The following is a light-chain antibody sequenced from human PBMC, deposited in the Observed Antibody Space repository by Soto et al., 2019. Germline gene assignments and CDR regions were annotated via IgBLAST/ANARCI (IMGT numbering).Light chain of an antibody. J-gene: IGKJ4*01. CDR2: DAS. V-gene: IGKV1-33*01. CDR1: HDDSRN. Sequence: DIQMTQSPSSLSASVGDRVTIACRSSHDDSRNLNWFQQKPGEAPKLLIYDASNLERGVPPRFSGSGSGTDFTLTISSLQSEDVATYYCQQYNSMLTFGGGTEVEIK. CDR3: QQYNSMLT.